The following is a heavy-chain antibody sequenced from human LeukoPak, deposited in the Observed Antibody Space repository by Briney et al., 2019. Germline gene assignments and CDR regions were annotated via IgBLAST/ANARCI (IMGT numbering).Heavy chain of an antibody. J-gene: IGHJ6*03. D-gene: IGHD3-9*01. Sequence: GGSLRLSCAASGFTFSSYSMNWVRQVPGKGLEWVSSISSSSSYIYYADSVKGRFTISRDNAKNSLYPQMNSLRAEDTAVYYCARDGDILTGYYPHYYMDVWGKGTTVTVSS. V-gene: IGHV3-21*01. CDR3: ARDGDILTGYYPHYYMDV. CDR1: GFTFSSYS. CDR2: ISSSSSYI.